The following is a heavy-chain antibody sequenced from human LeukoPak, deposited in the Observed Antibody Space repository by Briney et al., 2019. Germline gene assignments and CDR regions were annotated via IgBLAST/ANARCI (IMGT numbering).Heavy chain of an antibody. J-gene: IGHJ4*02. CDR1: GFTFSSYA. V-gene: IGHV3-23*01. D-gene: IGHD4-23*01. CDR2: ISGGADIT. Sequence: GGSLRLSCAASGFTFSSYAMSWVRQAPGKGLEWVSAISGGADITYYAYSVKGRFTISRDNSKNTLYLQMNSLRAEDTAVYYCAKAQNNGGDFDYWGQGILVTVAS. CDR3: AKAQNNGGDFDY.